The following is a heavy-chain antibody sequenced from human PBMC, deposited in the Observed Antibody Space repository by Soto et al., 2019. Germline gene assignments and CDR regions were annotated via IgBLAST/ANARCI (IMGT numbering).Heavy chain of an antibody. CDR2: INHSGST. V-gene: IGHV4-34*01. J-gene: IGHJ4*02. CDR3: ARGYCSGGSCYSDY. D-gene: IGHD2-15*01. CDR1: GGSFSGYY. Sequence: SETLSLTCAVYGGSFSGYYWSWIRQPPGKGLEWIGKINHSGSTNYNPSLKSRVTISVDTSKNQFSLKLGSVTAADTAVYYCARGYCSGGSCYSDYWGQGTLVTVSS.